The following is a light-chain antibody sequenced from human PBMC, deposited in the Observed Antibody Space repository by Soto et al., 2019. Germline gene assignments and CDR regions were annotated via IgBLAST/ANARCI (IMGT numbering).Light chain of an antibody. CDR2: DAS. Sequence: ILMTQSPATLSVSPGERATLSCRASQSVSNNLAWYQQKPGQAPRLLIYDASTRATGIPARFSGSGSGTEFTLTISGLQSEDFSVYYCQQYNIWPPWTFGQGTKVEVK. CDR3: QQYNIWPPWT. J-gene: IGKJ1*01. CDR1: QSVSNN. V-gene: IGKV3-15*01.